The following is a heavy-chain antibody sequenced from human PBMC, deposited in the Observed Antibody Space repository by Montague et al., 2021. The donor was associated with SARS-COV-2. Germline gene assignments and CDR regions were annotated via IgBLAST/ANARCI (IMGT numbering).Heavy chain of an antibody. V-gene: IGHV1-18*04. CDR2: ISPFTGDT. J-gene: IGHJ4*02. CDR1: GYNFNNYG. CDR3: AREGAGTSPGSY. Sequence: SVKVSCKASGYNFNNYGFSWVRQAPGQGLEWMGWISPFTGDTNYARKFQGRATMTTDTSASTAYLELRSLKSDDTATYFCAREGAGTSPGSYWGQGTLVTVSS. D-gene: IGHD1-14*01.